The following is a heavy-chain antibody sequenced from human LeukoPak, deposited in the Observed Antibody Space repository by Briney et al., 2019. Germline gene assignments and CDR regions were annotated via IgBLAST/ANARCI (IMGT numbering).Heavy chain of an antibody. D-gene: IGHD2-2*01. J-gene: IGHJ4*02. CDR3: ARAYPAATFDY. Sequence: PSETLSLTCTVSGGSISSSSYYWGWIRQPPGKGLEWIGYIYYSGSTNYNPSLKSRVTISVDTSKNQFSLKLSSVTAADTAVYYCARAYPAATFDYWGQGTLVTVSS. V-gene: IGHV4-61*05. CDR1: GGSISSSSYY. CDR2: IYYSGST.